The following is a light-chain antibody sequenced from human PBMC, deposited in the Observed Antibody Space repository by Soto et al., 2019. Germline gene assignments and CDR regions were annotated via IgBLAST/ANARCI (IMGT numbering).Light chain of an antibody. CDR2: EVT. CDR1: SSDVGGYNY. V-gene: IGLV2-8*01. J-gene: IGLJ1*01. Sequence: QSALTQPPSASGSPGQSVAISCTGTSSDVGGYNYVSWYQQQPGKAPKLIIYEVTNRPSGVSDRFSGSKSDNTASLTISGLQTEDEADYYCCSYVSSKTYLFGTGTKLTVL. CDR3: CSYVSSKTYL.